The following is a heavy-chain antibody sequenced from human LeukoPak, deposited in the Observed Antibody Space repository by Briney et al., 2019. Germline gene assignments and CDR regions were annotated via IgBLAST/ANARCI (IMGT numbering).Heavy chain of an antibody. D-gene: IGHD1-26*01. CDR3: AREGSGSYYRAYYFDY. V-gene: IGHV4-34*01. Sequence: SETLSLTCAVYGGSFSGYYWSWIRQPPGKGLEWIGEINHSGSTNYNPSLKSRVTISVDTSKNQFSLELSSVTAADTAVYYCAREGSGSYYRAYYFDYWGQGTLVTASS. CDR2: INHSGST. CDR1: GGSFSGYY. J-gene: IGHJ4*02.